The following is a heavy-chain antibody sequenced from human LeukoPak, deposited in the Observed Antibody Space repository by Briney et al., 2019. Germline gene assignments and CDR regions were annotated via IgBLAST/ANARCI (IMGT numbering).Heavy chain of an antibody. D-gene: IGHD2-2*01. V-gene: IGHV3-73*01. J-gene: IGHJ4*02. CDR1: GFTFSGSA. CDR2: IRSKANSYAT. CDR3: TRLSVGTPPRPGDY. Sequence: GGSLRLSCAASGFTFSGSAMHWVRQASVKVLEWVGRIRSKANSYATAYAASVKGRFTISRDDSKNTAYLQMNSLKTEDTAVYYCTRLSVGTPPRPGDYWGQGTLVTVSS.